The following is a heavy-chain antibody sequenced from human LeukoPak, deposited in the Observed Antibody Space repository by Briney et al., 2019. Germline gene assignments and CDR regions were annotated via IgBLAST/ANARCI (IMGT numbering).Heavy chain of an antibody. CDR2: VNSNDRP. V-gene: IGHV3-23*01. D-gene: IGHD2-15*01. CDR1: GFNFSNYA. CDR3: AKARAAVVEAAINY. Sequence: GGSLRLSCAASGFNFSNYAMTWVRQAPGKGLEWVSTVNSNDRPYYADSVKGRFTISRDNSKNTLYLQINTLRVEDTALYYCAKARAAVVEAAINYWGQGILVTVSS. J-gene: IGHJ4*02.